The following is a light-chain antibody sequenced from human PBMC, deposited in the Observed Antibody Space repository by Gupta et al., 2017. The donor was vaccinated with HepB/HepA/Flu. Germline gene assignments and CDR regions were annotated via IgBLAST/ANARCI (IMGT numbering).Light chain of an antibody. CDR3: QSYDSSLNAYV. CDR1: GSNIGATYD. V-gene: IGLV1-40*01. CDR2: GD. Sequence: QFVLTPPPSVSGAPGQRVTISCTGSGSNIGATYDVHWYQFLPGTAPKVLIYGDNRPSGVPDRFSGAKSGTSASLAITGLQAEDEADYYCQSYDSSLNAYVFGTGTKVTVL. J-gene: IGLJ1*01.